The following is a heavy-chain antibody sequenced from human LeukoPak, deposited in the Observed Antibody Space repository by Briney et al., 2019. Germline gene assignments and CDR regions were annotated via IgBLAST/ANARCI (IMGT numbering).Heavy chain of an antibody. CDR2: IYDSGST. V-gene: IGHV4-4*02. CDR3: ARNGGNSDFDY. D-gene: IGHD4-23*01. Sequence: SDTLSLTCAVSGASISSNNCWTWVRQPPGKGLEWIGEIYDSGSTNYNPSLKSRVTISIDKSKKQFSLTLSSMTAADTAVYYCARNGGNSDFDYWGQGTLVTVSS. J-gene: IGHJ4*02. CDR1: GASISSNNC.